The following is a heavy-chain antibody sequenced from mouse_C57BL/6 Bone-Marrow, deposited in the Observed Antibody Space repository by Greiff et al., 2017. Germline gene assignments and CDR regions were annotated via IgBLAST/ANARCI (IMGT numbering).Heavy chain of an antibody. Sequence: VQLQQSGAELVRPGASVKLSCTASGFNIKDDYMHWVKQRPEQGLEWIGWIDPENGDTECASKFQGKATITADTSSNTAYLQLSSLTSEDTAVYYCTTLDGYYFYWYFDVWGTGTTVTVSS. V-gene: IGHV14-4*01. J-gene: IGHJ1*03. CDR2: IDPENGDT. D-gene: IGHD2-3*01. CDR3: TTLDGYYFYWYFDV. CDR1: GFNIKDDY.